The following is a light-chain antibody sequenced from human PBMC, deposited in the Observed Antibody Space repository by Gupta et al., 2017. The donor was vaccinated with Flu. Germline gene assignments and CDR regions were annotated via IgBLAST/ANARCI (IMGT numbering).Light chain of an antibody. CDR3: SSYAVSNYLV. CDR2: EVN. V-gene: IGLV2-8*01. J-gene: IGLJ2*01. CDR1: SSDVGGYNF. Sequence: QSALTQPPSASGSPGPSVTISCTGSSSDVGGYNFVSWYQQHPGKAPNLLIYEVNKRPSGVPDRFSGSKSGNTASLTVSGLQAEDEADYYCSSYAVSNYLVFGGGTELTVL.